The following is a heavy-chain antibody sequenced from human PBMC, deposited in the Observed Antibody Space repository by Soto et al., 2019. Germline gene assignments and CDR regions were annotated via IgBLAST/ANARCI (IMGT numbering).Heavy chain of an antibody. CDR2: IDGDDHK. V-gene: IGHV2-70*19. CDR1: GFALTTSRMC. D-gene: IGHD3-9*01. J-gene: IGHJ4*02. CDR3: ARFLRGGTSDWMQIYF. Sequence: SGPTLVNPTQTLTLTCTFSGFALTTSRMCVTWVRQPPGKALEWLALIDGDDHKNYSSSLKTRLTVSKDTSKNQVVLVLTNLDPEDTGTYFCARFLRGGTSDWMQIYFWGRGSLVPVSS.